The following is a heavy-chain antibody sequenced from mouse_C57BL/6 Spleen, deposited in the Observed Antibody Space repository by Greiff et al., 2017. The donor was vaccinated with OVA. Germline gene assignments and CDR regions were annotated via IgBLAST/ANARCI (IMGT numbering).Heavy chain of an antibody. CDR2: IDPETGGT. J-gene: IGHJ2*01. V-gene: IGHV1-15*01. CDR3: TRSSYYDYDGY. D-gene: IGHD2-4*01. CDR1: GYTFTDYE. Sequence: QVQLQQSGAELVRPGASVTLSCKASGYTFTDYEMHWVKQTPVHGLEWIGAIDPETGGTAYNQKFKGKAILTAAKSSSTAYMELRSLTSEDTADYYCTRSSYYDYDGYWGQGTTLTVSS.